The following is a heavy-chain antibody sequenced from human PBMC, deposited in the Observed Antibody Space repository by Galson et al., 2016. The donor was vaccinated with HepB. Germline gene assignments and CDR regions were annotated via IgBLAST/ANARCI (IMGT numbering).Heavy chain of an antibody. D-gene: IGHD3-22*01. CDR1: GVIVSSNY. CDR3: ARQAYYDSSGYYYPRGY. J-gene: IGHJ4*02. Sequence: SLRLSCAASGVIVSSNYMTWVRPAPGKGLEWVSIIYISGSTYYADSVKGRFTISRDNSKNTLYLQMNSLRAEDTAVYYCARQAYYDSSGYYYPRGYWGQGTLVTVSS. V-gene: IGHV3-53*01. CDR2: IYISGST.